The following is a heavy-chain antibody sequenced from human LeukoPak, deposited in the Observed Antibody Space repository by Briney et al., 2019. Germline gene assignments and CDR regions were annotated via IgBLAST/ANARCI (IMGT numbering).Heavy chain of an antibody. CDR1: GFTFDDYA. CDR2: ISWNSGSI. J-gene: IGHJ4*02. V-gene: IGHV3-9*01. Sequence: GGSLRLSCAASGFTFDDYAMHWVRQAPGKGLEWVSGISWNSGSIGYADSVKGRFTISRDNAKNSLYLQMNSLRAEDTALYHCARGIAVAGPLDYWGQGTLVTVSS. D-gene: IGHD6-19*01. CDR3: ARGIAVAGPLDY.